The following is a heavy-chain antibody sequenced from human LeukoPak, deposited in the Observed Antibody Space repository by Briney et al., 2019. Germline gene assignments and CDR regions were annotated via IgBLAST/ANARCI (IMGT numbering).Heavy chain of an antibody. J-gene: IGHJ4*02. V-gene: IGHV4-38-2*01. CDR2: IYHSGST. CDR3: ARSNWAYYFDY. Sequence: PSETLSLTCAVSGYSISSGYYWGWIRQPPGKGLEWIGSIYHSGSTYYNPSLKSRVTISVDTSKNQFSLKLSSVTAADTAVYYCARSNWAYYFDYWGQGTLDTVPS. D-gene: IGHD7-27*01. CDR1: GYSISSGYY.